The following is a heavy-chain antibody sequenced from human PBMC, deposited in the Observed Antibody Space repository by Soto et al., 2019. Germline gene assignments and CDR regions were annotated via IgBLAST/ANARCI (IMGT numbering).Heavy chain of an antibody. CDR2: IDLNSGGT. CDR3: ARDISGSYDY. V-gene: IGHV1-2*02. D-gene: IGHD1-26*01. J-gene: IGHJ4*02. CDR1: GYMFTDYS. Sequence: GASVKVSCKASGYMFTDYSIHWVRQAPGQGLEWMGLIDLNSGGTNYPQRFQGRVTMTRDTSISTAYMELSTLRSDDTAIYYCARDISGSYDYWGQGTLVTVS.